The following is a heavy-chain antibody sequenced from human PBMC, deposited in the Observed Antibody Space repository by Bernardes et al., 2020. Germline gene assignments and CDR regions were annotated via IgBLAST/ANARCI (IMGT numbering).Heavy chain of an antibody. CDR1: RFALNNYA. CDR3: AKAPHTNYYCYYMDV. J-gene: IGHJ6*03. Sequence: GGSLRLSCTASRFALNNYAIYWVRQAPGRGLEWVSTISGSGESTYYADSVKGRFTISRDNSKNTVYLQMSSLRADDTALYYCAKAPHTNYYCYYMDVWGTGTTVTVSS. CDR2: ISGSGEST. V-gene: IGHV3-23*01.